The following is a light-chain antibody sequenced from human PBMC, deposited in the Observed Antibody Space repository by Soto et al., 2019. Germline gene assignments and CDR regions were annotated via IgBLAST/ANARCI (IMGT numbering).Light chain of an antibody. J-gene: IGLJ2*01. Sequence: QSALTQPASVSGSPGQSITISCTGSSSDVGGFNYVSWYQQHPGNAPKLLIYEVSNRPSGVSGRFSASKSGNTASLTISGLQAEDEADYYCCSYTRSATLVFARGTKLTVL. CDR1: SSDVGGFNY. CDR2: EVS. V-gene: IGLV2-14*03. CDR3: CSYTRSATLV.